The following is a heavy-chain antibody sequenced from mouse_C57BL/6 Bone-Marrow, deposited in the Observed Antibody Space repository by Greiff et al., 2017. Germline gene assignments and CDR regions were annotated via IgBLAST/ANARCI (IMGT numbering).Heavy chain of an antibody. CDR1: GFTFSDYY. J-gene: IGHJ4*01. Sequence: EVKLMESGGGLVQPGGSLKLSCAASGFTFSDYYMYWVRQTPEKRLEWVAYISNGGGSTYYPDTVKGRFTISRDNAKNTLYLQMSRLKSEDTAMYYCARPHGGYGSSYDYAMDYWGQGTSVTVSS. V-gene: IGHV5-12*01. D-gene: IGHD1-1*01. CDR3: ARPHGGYGSSYDYAMDY. CDR2: ISNGGGST.